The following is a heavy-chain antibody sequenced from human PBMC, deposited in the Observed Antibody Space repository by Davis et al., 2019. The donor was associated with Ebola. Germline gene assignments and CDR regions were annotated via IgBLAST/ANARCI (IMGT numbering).Heavy chain of an antibody. CDR3: ARGPIWFGELFHLYYFDS. CDR2: INTNSGKP. Sequence: AASVKVSCKASGYTFINYALHWVRQAPGQGLEWMGWINTNSGKPTYVQGFTGRFVFSLDTSVSTAYLQISGLKAEDTAVYYCARGPIWFGELFHLYYFDSWGQGTLVTVSS. CDR1: GYTFINYA. J-gene: IGHJ4*02. V-gene: IGHV7-4-1*02. D-gene: IGHD3-10*01.